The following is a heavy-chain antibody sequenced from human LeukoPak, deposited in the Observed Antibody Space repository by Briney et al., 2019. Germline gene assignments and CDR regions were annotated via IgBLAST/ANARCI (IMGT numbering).Heavy chain of an antibody. CDR1: GFTFSSYW. CDR3: ASGEGMATIIY. J-gene: IGHJ4*02. CDR2: SNSDGRST. D-gene: IGHD5-24*01. Sequence: GGSLRLSCAASGFTFSSYWMHWVRQAPGKGLVWVSRSNSDGRSTSYADSVKGRFTISRDNAKNTVYLQMNSLRAEDTAEYYCASGEGMATIIYWGQGTLVTVSS. V-gene: IGHV3-74*01.